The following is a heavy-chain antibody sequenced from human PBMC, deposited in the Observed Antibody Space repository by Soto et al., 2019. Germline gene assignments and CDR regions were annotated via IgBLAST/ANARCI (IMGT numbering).Heavy chain of an antibody. CDR3: ARRAKDIHGDYLNPIYYYGMDV. D-gene: IGHD4-17*01. V-gene: IGHV1-69*06. J-gene: IGHJ6*02. CDR1: GGTFSSYA. Sequence: QVQLVQSGAEVKKPGSSVKVSCKASGGTFSSYAISWVRQAPGQGLEWMGGIIPIFGTANYAQKFQGRVTITADKSTSTAYMELSSLRSEDTAVYYCARRAKDIHGDYLNPIYYYGMDVWGQGTTVTVSS. CDR2: IIPIFGTA.